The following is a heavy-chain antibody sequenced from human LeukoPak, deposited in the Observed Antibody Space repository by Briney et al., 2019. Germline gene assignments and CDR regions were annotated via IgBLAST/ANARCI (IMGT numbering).Heavy chain of an antibody. CDR1: GGSISSYY. CDR3: VREGPQGRTPNWFDP. CDR2: IYTTGST. J-gene: IGHJ5*02. Sequence: SETLSLTCTVSGGSISSYYWSWIRQPAGKGLEWIGRIYTTGSTNYNPSLKSRVTMSVDTSKNQFSLKLNSVTAADTAVYYCVREGPQGRTPNWFDPWGQGTLVTVSS. V-gene: IGHV4-4*07. D-gene: IGHD2-15*01.